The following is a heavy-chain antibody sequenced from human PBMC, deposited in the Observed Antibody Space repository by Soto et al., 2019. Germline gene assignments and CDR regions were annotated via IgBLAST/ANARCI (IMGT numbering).Heavy chain of an antibody. V-gene: IGHV1-69*12. CDR3: ARHLGYGSGTDGFGY. CDR1: GGTFSTYA. D-gene: IGHD3-10*01. J-gene: IGHJ4*02. CDR2: IIPIFVTA. Sequence: QVQLVQSGAEVKKPGSSVKVSCKASGGTFSTYAISWVRQAPGQGLEWVGGIIPIFVTANYAQKFQGRVTSTADESTSTAYMGLSSLRLEDTAVYYCARHLGYGSGTDGFGYGGQGTLVTVSS.